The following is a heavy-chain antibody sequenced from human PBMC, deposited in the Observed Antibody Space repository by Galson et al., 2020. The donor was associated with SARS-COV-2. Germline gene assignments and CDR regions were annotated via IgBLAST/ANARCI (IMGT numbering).Heavy chain of an antibody. V-gene: IGHV3-33*06. Sequence: QLGESLKISCAASGFTFSSYGMHWVRQAPGKGLEWVAVIWYDGSNKYYADSVKGRFTISRDNSKNTLYLQMNSLRAEDTAVYYCAKDQVPNMLVVFITLFDYWGQGTLVTVSS. CDR3: AKDQVPNMLVVFITLFDY. D-gene: IGHD3-22*01. J-gene: IGHJ4*02. CDR2: IWYDGSNK. CDR1: GFTFSSYG.